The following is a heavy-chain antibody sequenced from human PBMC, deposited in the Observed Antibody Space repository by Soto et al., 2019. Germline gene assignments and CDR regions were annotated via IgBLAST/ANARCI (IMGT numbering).Heavy chain of an antibody. V-gene: IGHV1-18*04. CDR3: ARVEGVGWNYWYFDH. CDR2: ISAYNGNT. CDR1: GYTFTSYG. D-gene: IGHD1-7*01. Sequence: APEKVSCKASGYTFTSYGISWARQATGQGLEWMGWISAYNGNTNYAQKIQGRVTMTTDTSTSTAYMELRSLRSDDTAVYYCARVEGVGWNYWYFDHWGQGTLVTVSS. J-gene: IGHJ4*02.